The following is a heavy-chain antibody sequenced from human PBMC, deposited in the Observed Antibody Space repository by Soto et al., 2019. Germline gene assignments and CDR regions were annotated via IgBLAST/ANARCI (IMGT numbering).Heavy chain of an antibody. CDR2: INAGNGNT. D-gene: IGHD3-22*01. CDR3: AREGGLYYESRGYLNY. CDR1: GYTFTNYV. V-gene: IGHV1-3*01. J-gene: IGHJ4*01. Sequence: QVQLVQSGAEVKKPGASVKVSCKASGYTFTNYVMHWVRQAPGQRLEWMGWINAGNGNTKYSQKLQGRVTITRDTSATTVYMELSSLRSEETAVYYCAREGGLYYESRGYLNYWGHGTLVTVSS.